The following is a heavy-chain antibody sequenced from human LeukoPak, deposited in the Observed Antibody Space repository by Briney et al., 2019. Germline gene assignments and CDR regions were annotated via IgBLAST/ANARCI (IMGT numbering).Heavy chain of an antibody. Sequence: GGSLRLSCAASGFTFSSYGMHWVRHTTGESLEWVSIIYKTGETYYPDSVKGRFTISRESAKNSLYLQMNSLRAGDTAVYYCAREMSGSNDAFDIWGQGTMVTVSS. J-gene: IGHJ3*02. D-gene: IGHD3-10*01. V-gene: IGHV3-13*01. CDR3: AREMSGSNDAFDI. CDR1: GFTFSSYG. CDR2: IYKTGET.